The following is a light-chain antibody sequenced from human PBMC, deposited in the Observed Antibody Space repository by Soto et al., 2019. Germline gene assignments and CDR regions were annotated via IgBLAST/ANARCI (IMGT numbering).Light chain of an antibody. J-gene: IGKJ1*01. CDR3: QQYNYYWT. V-gene: IGKV1-5*03. Sequence: DIQMTQSPSTLSASVGDRVTITCRASQSISSWLAWYQQKPGKAPKLLIYEASSLESGVLSRFSGSGSGTEFTLTISSLQPDDFATYYCQQYNYYWTFGQGTKVEIK. CDR2: EAS. CDR1: QSISSW.